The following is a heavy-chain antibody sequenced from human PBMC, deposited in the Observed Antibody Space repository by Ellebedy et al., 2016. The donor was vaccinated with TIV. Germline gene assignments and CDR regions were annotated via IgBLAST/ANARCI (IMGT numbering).Heavy chain of an antibody. V-gene: IGHV3-7*03. D-gene: IGHD5-12*01. CDR3: ARGGYGRPFDC. Sequence: GGSLRLSCAASGFSFRSYWMSWVRQAPGKGLEWVANIKQDGSEKYYVDSVKGRFTISRDNAKTSLFLQMNSLRGEDTAVYFCARGGYGRPFDCWGQGTLVTVSS. CDR2: IKQDGSEK. J-gene: IGHJ4*02. CDR1: GFSFRSYW.